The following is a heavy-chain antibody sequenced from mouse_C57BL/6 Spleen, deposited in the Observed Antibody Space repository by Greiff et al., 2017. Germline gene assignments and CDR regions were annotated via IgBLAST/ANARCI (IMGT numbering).Heavy chain of an antibody. J-gene: IGHJ1*03. CDR3: ARDGSSYVGYFDV. CDR1: GYSITSGYD. D-gene: IGHD1-1*01. CDR2: ISYSGST. V-gene: IGHV3-1*01. Sequence: DVKLVESGPGMVKPSQSLSLTCTVTGYSITSGYDWHWIRHFPGNKLEWMGYISYSGSTNYNPSLKSRISITHDTSKNHFFLKLNSGTTEDTATYYCARDGSSYVGYFDVWGTGTTVTVSS.